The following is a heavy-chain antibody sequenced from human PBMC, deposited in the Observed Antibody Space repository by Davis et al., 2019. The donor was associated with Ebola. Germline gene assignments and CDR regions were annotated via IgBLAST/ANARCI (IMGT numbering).Heavy chain of an antibody. V-gene: IGHV3-23*01. J-gene: IGHJ4*02. Sequence: GESLKISCAASGFTFSSYTMKWGRQAPGEGLEWVSDISSGGGAPYYADSVKGRFTTFRDNPKNTLYLQMNSLRADDTAVYYCAKQRGVGAIDYDYWGRGTVVTVSS. CDR3: AKQRGVGAIDYDY. CDR2: ISSGGGAP. CDR1: GFTFSSYT. D-gene: IGHD1-26*01.